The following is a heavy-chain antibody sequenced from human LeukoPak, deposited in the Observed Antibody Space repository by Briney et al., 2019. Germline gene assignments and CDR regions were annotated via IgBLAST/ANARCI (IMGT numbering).Heavy chain of an antibody. Sequence: ASVNVSCKASGCTFTSYAMHWVRQAPGQRLEWMGWINAGNGNTKYSQKFQGRVTITRDTSASTAYMELSSLRSEDTAVYYCARAGYSSSWYVSTRPFDYWGQGTLVTVSS. CDR3: ARAGYSSSWYVSTRPFDY. D-gene: IGHD6-13*01. CDR1: GCTFTSYA. J-gene: IGHJ4*02. CDR2: INAGNGNT. V-gene: IGHV1-3*01.